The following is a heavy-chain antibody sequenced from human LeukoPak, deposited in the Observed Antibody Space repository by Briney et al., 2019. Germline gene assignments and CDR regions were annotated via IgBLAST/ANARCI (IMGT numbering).Heavy chain of an antibody. V-gene: IGHV4-34*01. D-gene: IGHD3-10*01. J-gene: IGHJ6*03. CDR3: ARTTMVRGTYYMDV. Sequence: SETLSLTCAVYGGSFRGYYWSWIRQPPGKGLEWIGEINHSGSTNYNPSLKSRVTISVDTSKNQFSLKLSSVTAADTAVYYCARTTMVRGTYYMDVWGKGTTVTISS. CDR2: INHSGST. CDR1: GGSFRGYY.